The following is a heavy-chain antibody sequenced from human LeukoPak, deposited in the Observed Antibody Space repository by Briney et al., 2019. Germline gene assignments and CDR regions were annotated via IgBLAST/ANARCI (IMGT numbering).Heavy chain of an antibody. CDR2: ISDSGGGT. CDR1: GFTFSSHA. V-gene: IGHV3-23*01. D-gene: IGHD5-18*01. Sequence: QTGGSLRLSCAASGFTFSSHAMTWVRQAPGKGLEWVATISDSGGGTYFADSVKGRFTISRDNSKNTLYLQMGSLRAEDTAVFYCAKDKGIHGAEVFDYWGQGALVTVSS. CDR3: AKDKGIHGAEVFDY. J-gene: IGHJ4*02.